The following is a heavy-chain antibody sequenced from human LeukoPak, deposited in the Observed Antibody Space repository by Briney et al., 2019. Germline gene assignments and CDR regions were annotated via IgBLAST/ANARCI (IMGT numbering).Heavy chain of an antibody. CDR1: GGSISSGSYY. Sequence: SQTLSLTCTVSGGSISSGSYYWSWIRQPAGKGLEWIGRIYTSGSTNYNPSLKSRVTISVDTSKNQFSLKLSSVTAADTAVYYCAGRTGTLDYWGQGTLVTVSS. D-gene: IGHD1-7*01. CDR2: IYTSGST. J-gene: IGHJ4*02. CDR3: AGRTGTLDY. V-gene: IGHV4-61*02.